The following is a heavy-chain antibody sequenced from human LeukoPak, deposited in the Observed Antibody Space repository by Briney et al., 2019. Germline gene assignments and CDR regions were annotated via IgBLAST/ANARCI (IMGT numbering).Heavy chain of an antibody. CDR2: INTSGGTT. V-gene: IGHV3-23*01. D-gene: IGHD6-19*01. Sequence: GGSLRLSCAASGFSFSSYGISWVRQAPGKGLEWVSTINTSGGTTYYADSVKGRFTVSRDNSKNTLYLQMNSLSAEDTAVYYCARGTSDWYGIDYWGQGALVNVSS. CDR1: GFSFSSYG. J-gene: IGHJ4*02. CDR3: ARGTSDWYGIDY.